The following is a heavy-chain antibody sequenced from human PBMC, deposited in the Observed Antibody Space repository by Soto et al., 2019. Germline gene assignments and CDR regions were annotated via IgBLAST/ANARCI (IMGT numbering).Heavy chain of an antibody. CDR2: ISYDGSNK. V-gene: IGHV3-30*18. CDR3: AKDLRLRSYFDD. Sequence: GGSLRLSCSASGFTFSSYGMRCVRQAPGKGLEWVAVISYDGSNKYYADSVKGRFTISRDNSKNTLYLQMNSLRAEDTAVYYCAKDLRLRSYFDDWGQGTLVTVSS. D-gene: IGHD4-17*01. CDR1: GFTFSSYG. J-gene: IGHJ4*02.